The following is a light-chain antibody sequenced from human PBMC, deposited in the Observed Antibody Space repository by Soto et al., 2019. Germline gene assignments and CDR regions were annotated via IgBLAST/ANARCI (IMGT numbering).Light chain of an antibody. V-gene: IGKV1-5*01. CDR2: HDS. CDR3: QQYNSYSRLT. J-gene: IGKJ4*01. CDR1: QSISSW. Sequence: DIQRTKSPSTLSASVGDRVTITCRASQSISSWLAWYQQKPGKAPKLLIYHDSSLESGVPSRFSGSGSGTEFTLTISSLQPDDFATYYCQQYNSYSRLTFGGGTKVEIK.